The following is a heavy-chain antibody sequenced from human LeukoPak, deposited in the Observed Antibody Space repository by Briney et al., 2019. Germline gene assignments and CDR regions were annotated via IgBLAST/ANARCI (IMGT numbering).Heavy chain of an antibody. J-gene: IGHJ4*02. CDR3: ARDAMDSSGYYLDYFDY. D-gene: IGHD3-22*01. Sequence: PGGSLRLSCAASGFTFSSYWMHWVRQAPGKGLVWVSRINSDGSSTSYADSVKGRFTISRDNDKNTLYLQMNSLRAEDTAVYYCARDAMDSSGYYLDYFDYWGQGTLVTVSS. V-gene: IGHV3-74*01. CDR1: GFTFSSYW. CDR2: INSDGSST.